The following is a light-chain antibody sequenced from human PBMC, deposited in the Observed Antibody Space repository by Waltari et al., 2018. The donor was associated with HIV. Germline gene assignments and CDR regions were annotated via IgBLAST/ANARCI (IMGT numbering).Light chain of an antibody. CDR2: RND. V-gene: IGLV1-47*01. CDR3: VVWDDSLSGVV. J-gene: IGLJ2*01. CDR1: MSNIGSKN. Sequence: QSVLTQPPAASGTPGQRVTIPCSGSMSNIGSKNVYSYQHVPGTAPKLLMYRNDQRPSGVPDRFSGSKSGTSASLAISGLRSEDEADYYCVVWDDSLSGVVFGGGTKLTVL.